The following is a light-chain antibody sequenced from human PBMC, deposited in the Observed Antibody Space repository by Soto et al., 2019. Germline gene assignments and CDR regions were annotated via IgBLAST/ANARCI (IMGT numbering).Light chain of an antibody. CDR3: SSYTSSSTLVV. Sequence: QSVLTQPASVSGSPGQSITISCTGTSRDVGGYNYVSWYQQHPSKAPKLMIYDVSNRPSGVSNRFSGSKSGNTASLTSSGLQAEDEADYYCSSYTSSSTLVVFGGGTKLTVL. J-gene: IGLJ2*01. CDR1: SRDVGGYNY. CDR2: DVS. V-gene: IGLV2-14*01.